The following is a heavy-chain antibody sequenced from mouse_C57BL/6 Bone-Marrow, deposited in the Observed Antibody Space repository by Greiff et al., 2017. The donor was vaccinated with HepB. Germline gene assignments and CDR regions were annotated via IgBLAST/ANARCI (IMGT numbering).Heavy chain of an antibody. CDR1: GFSLTSYG. CDR3: ASYYYGSSGGLYYAMDY. V-gene: IGHV2-5*01. D-gene: IGHD1-1*01. J-gene: IGHJ4*01. Sequence: VNVVESGPGLVQPSQSLSITCTVSGFSLTSYGVHWVRQSPGKGLEWLGVIWRGGSTDYNAAFMSRLSITKDNSKSQVFFKMNSLQADDTAIYYCASYYYGSSGGLYYAMDYWGQGTSVTVSS. CDR2: IWRGGST.